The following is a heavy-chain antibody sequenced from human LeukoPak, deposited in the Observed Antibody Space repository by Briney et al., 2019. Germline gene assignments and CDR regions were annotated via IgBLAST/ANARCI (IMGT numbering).Heavy chain of an antibody. CDR1: GFTFSTYS. CDR2: IQYDGSNE. D-gene: IGHD2-8*01. CDR3: AKDRCSNGVGCYYYYMDV. J-gene: IGHJ6*03. V-gene: IGHV3-30*18. Sequence: GGSLRLSCAASGFTFSTYSMNWVRQAPGKGLEGVADIQYDGSNEQYADSAKGRFSISRDSSKNILYLHMNRLRAEDTAVYYCAKDRCSNGVGCYYYYMDVWGKGTTVTISS.